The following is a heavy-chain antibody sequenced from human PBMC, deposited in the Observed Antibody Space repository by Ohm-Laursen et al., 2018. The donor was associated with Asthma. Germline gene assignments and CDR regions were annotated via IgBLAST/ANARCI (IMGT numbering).Heavy chain of an antibody. CDR2: IYIGNT. J-gene: IGHJ4*02. Sequence: ASVKVSCKASGYSVTSYAFSWVRQAPGQRPEWMGWIYIGNTNYAPNFRDRITMTTDTSTNTAYMELRSLTSDDTAVYYCVRDVVDRFDYWGQGSLVIVPS. CDR1: GYSVTSYA. CDR3: VRDVVDRFDY. V-gene: IGHV1-18*04. D-gene: IGHD2-21*01.